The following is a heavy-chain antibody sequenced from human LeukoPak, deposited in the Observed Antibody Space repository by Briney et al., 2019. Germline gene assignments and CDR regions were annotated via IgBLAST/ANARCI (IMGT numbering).Heavy chain of an antibody. CDR2: IYYSGST. CDR3: ARVDTADSFDY. CDR1: GGSFSGCY. D-gene: IGHD5-18*01. Sequence: PSETLSLTCAVYGGSFSGCYWGWIRQPPGKGLECIGSIYYSGSTYYNPSLKSRVAISVDTTKNQFSLKLSSVTAANTAVYYCARVDTADSFDYWGQGTLVTVSS. J-gene: IGHJ4*02. V-gene: IGHV4-34*01.